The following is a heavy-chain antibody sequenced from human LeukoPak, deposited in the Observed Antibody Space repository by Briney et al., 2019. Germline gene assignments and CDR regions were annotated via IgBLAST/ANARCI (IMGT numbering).Heavy chain of an antibody. CDR2: ISTSSSQK. J-gene: IGHJ3*02. CDR1: GFTFRNYY. D-gene: IGHD4-17*01. V-gene: IGHV3-21*01. CDR3: ARARATVTRISSFDI. Sequence: PGGSLRLSCAASGFTFRNYYMIWVRQAPGKGREWVSSISTSSSQKNYADSVKGRFSISRHNSKNTLYLQMNSLRADDTAVYYCARARATVTRISSFDIWGQGTMVTVSS.